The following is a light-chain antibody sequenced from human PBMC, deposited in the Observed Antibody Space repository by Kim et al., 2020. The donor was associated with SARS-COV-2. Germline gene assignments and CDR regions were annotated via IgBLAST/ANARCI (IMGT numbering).Light chain of an antibody. V-gene: IGLV1-47*01. CDR1: SSNIGSNY. J-gene: IGLJ3*02. CDR3: AAWDDSLSGPV. Sequence: ELTQPPSASGTPGQRVTISCSGSSSNIGSNYVYWYQQLPGTVPKLLIYRNNQRPSGVPDRFSGSKSGTSASLAISGLRSEDEADYYCAAWDDSLSGPVFGGGTQLTVL. CDR2: RNN.